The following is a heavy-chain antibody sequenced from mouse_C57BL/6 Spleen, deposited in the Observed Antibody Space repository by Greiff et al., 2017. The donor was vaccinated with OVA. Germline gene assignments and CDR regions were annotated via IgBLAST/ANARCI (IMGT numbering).Heavy chain of an antibody. CDR2: IDPSDSET. J-gene: IGHJ4*01. CDR1: GYTFTSYW. Sequence: QVQLKQPGAELVRPGSSVKLSCKASGYTFTSYWMHWVKQRPIQGLEWIGNIDPSDSETHYNQKFKDKATLTVDKSSSTAYMQLSSLTSEDSAVYYCASSYGYDGGNAMDYWGQGTSVTVSS. CDR3: ASSYGYDGGNAMDY. D-gene: IGHD2-2*01. V-gene: IGHV1-52*01.